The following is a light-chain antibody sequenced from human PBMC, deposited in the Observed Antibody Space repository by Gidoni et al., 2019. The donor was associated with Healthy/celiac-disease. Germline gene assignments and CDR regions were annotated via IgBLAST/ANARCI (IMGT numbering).Light chain of an antibody. CDR3: QQYNSYPLT. V-gene: IGKV1-5*01. CDR2: DAS. J-gene: IGKJ1*01. Sequence: DIQMTQSPSTLSASVGDRVTITCRASQSISSRLAWYQQKPGKAPKLLIYDASSLESGVPSRFSGSGSGTEFTLTISSLQPDDFATYYCQQYNSYPLTFXQXTKVEIK. CDR1: QSISSR.